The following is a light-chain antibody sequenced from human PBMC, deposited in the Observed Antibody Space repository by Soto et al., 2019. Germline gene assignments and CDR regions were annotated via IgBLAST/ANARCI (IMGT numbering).Light chain of an antibody. Sequence: EIVLTQSPGTLSLSPGERATLSCRASQRVSSSYLAWYQQKPGQAPRLLISGASTRATGIPDRFSGSGSGTDFTLTVSRLDPEDFAVYYCQQYATSPRTFGQGTKVEV. CDR2: GAS. J-gene: IGKJ1*01. CDR3: QQYATSPRT. V-gene: IGKV3-20*01. CDR1: QRVSSSY.